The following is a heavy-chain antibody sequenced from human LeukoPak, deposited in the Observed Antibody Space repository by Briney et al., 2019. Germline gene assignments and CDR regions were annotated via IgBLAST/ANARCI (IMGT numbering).Heavy chain of an antibody. J-gene: IGHJ4*02. CDR1: GYSFTGDW. CDR3: ARPVDTAMAYPFDY. Sequence: GESLKISCKGSGYSFTGDWIGWVRQMPGKGLEWMGLIYPGDSDTRYSPSFQGQVTISADKSISTAYLQWSSLKASDTAMYYCARPVDTAMAYPFDYWGQGTLVTVSS. D-gene: IGHD5-18*01. V-gene: IGHV5-51*01. CDR2: IYPGDSDT.